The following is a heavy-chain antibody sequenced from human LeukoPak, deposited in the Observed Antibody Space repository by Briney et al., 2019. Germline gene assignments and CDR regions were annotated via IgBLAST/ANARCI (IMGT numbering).Heavy chain of an antibody. Sequence: GGSLRLSCAASGFTVSSKYMTWVRQAPGKGLEWVSVILSGGTTFYTDSVKGRFTISRDNSKNTLYLQMSSLRAEDTAVYHCAREGSYDSSGYNDAFDIWGQGTMVTVSS. V-gene: IGHV3-66*01. J-gene: IGHJ3*02. CDR2: ILSGGTT. CDR1: GFTVSSKY. D-gene: IGHD3-22*01. CDR3: AREGSYDSSGYNDAFDI.